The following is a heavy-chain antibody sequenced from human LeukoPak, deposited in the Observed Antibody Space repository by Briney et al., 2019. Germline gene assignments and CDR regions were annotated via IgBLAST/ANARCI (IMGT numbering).Heavy chain of an antibody. J-gene: IGHJ4*02. Sequence: PGGSLRLSCAASGFTFSDYSMNWVRQAPGKGLEWVSNIGSSSSSIYYADSVKGRFTISRDDAKNSLFLQMNSLTAEDTAVYYCARDGGMGATTTYYFDYWGQGTLVTVSS. CDR2: IGSSSSSI. D-gene: IGHD1-26*01. CDR3: ARDGGMGATTTYYFDY. CDR1: GFTFSDYS. V-gene: IGHV3-21*05.